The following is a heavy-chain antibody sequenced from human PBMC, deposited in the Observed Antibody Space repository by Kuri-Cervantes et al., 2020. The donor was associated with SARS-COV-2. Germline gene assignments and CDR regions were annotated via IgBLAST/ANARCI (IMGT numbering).Heavy chain of an antibody. CDR2: IWYDGINK. Sequence: GGSLRLSCAAYGFSFSVYAMHWVRQAPGKGLEWVAFIWYDGINKYYADSVKGRFTISRDNSKNTLYLQMNSLRAEDTAVYYCARDVRYSGSYQCTSWGQGTVVTVSS. CDR3: ARDVRYSGSYQCTS. J-gene: IGHJ5*02. V-gene: IGHV3-33*08. D-gene: IGHD1-26*01. CDR1: GFSFSVYA.